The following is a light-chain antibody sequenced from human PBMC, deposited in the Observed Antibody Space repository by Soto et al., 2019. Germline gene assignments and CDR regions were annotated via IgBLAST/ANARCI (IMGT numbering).Light chain of an antibody. CDR1: TGAVTSGNY. Sequence: QTVVTQEPSLTVSPGGTVTLTCASSTGAVTSGNYPSWFRQKPGQTPRTLIYTTNKKHSWTPARFSGSLLGDKAALTLSGAQPEDEAEYYCLLYYGGAQLVFGGGTKLTVL. CDR2: TTN. J-gene: IGLJ3*02. CDR3: LLYYGGAQLV. V-gene: IGLV7-43*01.